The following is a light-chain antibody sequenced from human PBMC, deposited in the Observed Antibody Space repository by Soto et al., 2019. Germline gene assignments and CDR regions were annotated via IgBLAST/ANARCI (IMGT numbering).Light chain of an antibody. CDR3: SSYTRSTTLVL. CDR1: SNDVGGYTY. CDR2: DVS. J-gene: IGLJ2*01. Sequence: QSALTQPASVSGSPGQSITISCTGTSNDVGGYTYVSWYQQHPGKAPKLMIYDVSNRPSGVSNRFSGSKSGNTASLTISGLQAEDAADYYCSSYTRSTTLVLFGGGTQLTVL. V-gene: IGLV2-14*01.